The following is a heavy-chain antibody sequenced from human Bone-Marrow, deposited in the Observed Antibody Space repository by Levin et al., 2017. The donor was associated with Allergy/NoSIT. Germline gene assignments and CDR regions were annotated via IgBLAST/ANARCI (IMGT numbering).Heavy chain of an antibody. D-gene: IGHD3-10*01. CDR2: IWYDGSNK. J-gene: IGHJ3*02. CDR3: ASDWFRDAFDI. Sequence: GESLKISCAASGFTFSSYGMHWVRQAPGKGLEWVAVIWYDGSNKYYADSVKGRFTISRDNSKNTLYLQMNSLRAEDTAVYYCASDWFRDAFDIWGQGTMVTVSS. CDR1: GFTFSSYG. V-gene: IGHV3-33*01.